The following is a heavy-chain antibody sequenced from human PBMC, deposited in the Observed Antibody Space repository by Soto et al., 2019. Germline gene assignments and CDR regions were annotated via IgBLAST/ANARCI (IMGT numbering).Heavy chain of an antibody. CDR1: GYIFTSYY. D-gene: IGHD3-10*01. CDR3: SRVDPGETSPFDH. V-gene: IGHV1-46*03. CDR2: INPFDGSR. J-gene: IGHJ4*02. Sequence: GASVKVSCKASGYIFTSYYLHWVRQAPGQGLEWMGWINPFDGSRMFAQSFQGRVTFTRDTSTSTVYIELSGLRSDDTAVYYCSRVDPGETSPFDHWGQGTLVTSPQ.